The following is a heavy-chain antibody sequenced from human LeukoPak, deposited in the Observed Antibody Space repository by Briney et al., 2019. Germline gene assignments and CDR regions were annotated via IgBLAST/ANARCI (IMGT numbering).Heavy chain of an antibody. CDR1: GFTFNTYW. Sequence: GGSLRLSCAASGFTFNTYWIHWVRQVPGKGLVWVSRINGDGSSTAYADSVKGRFTISRDNAKNTLYLQMNSLRAEDTAVYYCAREKGSSNYDSWGQGTLVTVSS. J-gene: IGHJ5*01. V-gene: IGHV3-74*03. CDR3: AREKGSSNYDS. CDR2: INGDGSST. D-gene: IGHD4-11*01.